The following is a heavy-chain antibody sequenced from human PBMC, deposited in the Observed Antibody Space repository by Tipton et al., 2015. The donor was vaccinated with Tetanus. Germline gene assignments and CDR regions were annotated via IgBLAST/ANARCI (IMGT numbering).Heavy chain of an antibody. Sequence: SLRLSCAASGFTFSSYGMHWVRQAPGKGLEWVAVISYDGSNKYYADSVKGRSTISRDNSKNTLYLQMNSLRAEDTAVYYCARGGQWLVQVYWGQGTLVTVSS. V-gene: IGHV3-30*03. CDR3: ARGGQWLVQVY. D-gene: IGHD6-19*01. CDR2: ISYDGSNK. CDR1: GFTFSSYG. J-gene: IGHJ4*02.